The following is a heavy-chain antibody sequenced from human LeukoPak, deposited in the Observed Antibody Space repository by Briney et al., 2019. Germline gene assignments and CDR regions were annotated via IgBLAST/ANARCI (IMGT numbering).Heavy chain of an antibody. Sequence: GGSMRLSCAASGFTFDDYGMSWVRQAPGKGLDWVSGINWNGGSTGYADSVKGRFTISRDNAKNSLYLQMNSLRAEDTALYYCARLDYYGSGSYYNDYYYYMDVWGKGTTVTVSS. CDR2: INWNGGST. J-gene: IGHJ6*03. CDR1: GFTFDDYG. CDR3: ARLDYYGSGSYYNDYYYYMDV. D-gene: IGHD3-10*01. V-gene: IGHV3-20*04.